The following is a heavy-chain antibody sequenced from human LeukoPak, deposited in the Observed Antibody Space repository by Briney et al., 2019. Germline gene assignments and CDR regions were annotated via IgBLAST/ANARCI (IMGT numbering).Heavy chain of an antibody. CDR3: ARIFRYQLVDYYALDV. Sequence: GGSLRLSCAASGFTFSSYGMHWVRQAPGKGLEWVAVISYGGSNKFYADSVKGRFTISRDNAKNSVSLQMNSLRAEDTAVYYCARIFRYQLVDYYALDVWGQGTTVTVSS. J-gene: IGHJ6*02. CDR2: ISYGGSNK. V-gene: IGHV3-30*03. D-gene: IGHD2-2*01. CDR1: GFTFSSYG.